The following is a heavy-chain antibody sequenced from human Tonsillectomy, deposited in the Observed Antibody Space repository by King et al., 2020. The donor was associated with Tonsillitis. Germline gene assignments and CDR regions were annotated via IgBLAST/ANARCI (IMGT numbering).Heavy chain of an antibody. Sequence: HVQLVESGAEVKKPGASVKVSCKASGYTFTNYGISWVRQAPGQGLEWMGWISDYNGNPNYAQKLQGRVTLTTDTSTSTAYMELRSLRSDDTAVYYCARDVLRVMVRGVRNTFDIWGQGTLVTVSS. CDR3: ARDVLRVMVRGVRNTFDI. D-gene: IGHD3-10*01. V-gene: IGHV1-18*04. J-gene: IGHJ3*02. CDR1: GYTFTNYG. CDR2: ISDYNGNP.